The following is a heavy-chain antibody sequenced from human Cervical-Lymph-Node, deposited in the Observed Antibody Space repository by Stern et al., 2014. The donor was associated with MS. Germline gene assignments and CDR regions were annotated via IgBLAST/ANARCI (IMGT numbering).Heavy chain of an antibody. D-gene: IGHD4-23*01. CDR1: GFTVSASY. CDR3: ARDRGGNSFEIDY. Sequence: EVQLEESGGGLVRPGGSLRLSCVVSGFTVSASYMSWVRQSPGKGLQCVSVLYSGGTTYYADDVRGRFTISKDNSKNTVYLQMNSLSVEDSAVYYCARDRGGNSFEIDYWGQGTLVTVSS. V-gene: IGHV3-66*02. CDR2: LYSGGTT. J-gene: IGHJ4*02.